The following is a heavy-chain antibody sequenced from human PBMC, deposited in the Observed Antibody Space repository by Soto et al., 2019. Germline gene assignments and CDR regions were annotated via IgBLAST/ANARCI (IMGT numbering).Heavy chain of an antibody. J-gene: IGHJ4*02. V-gene: IGHV4-39*01. CDR2: IYYNGNT. CDR1: GGSLSSSPYY. Sequence: QLQLQASGPGLVEPSATLSLTCTVSGGSLSSSPYYWAWIRQPPGEGLQWIGNIYYNGNTFYNPCLKSRVARSIDTSKNQSSLRLSSVTASDTAVYYWARHAPLTNNGNQLNCWGQGTLVTVSS. CDR3: ARHAPLTNNGNQLNC. D-gene: IGHD1-1*01.